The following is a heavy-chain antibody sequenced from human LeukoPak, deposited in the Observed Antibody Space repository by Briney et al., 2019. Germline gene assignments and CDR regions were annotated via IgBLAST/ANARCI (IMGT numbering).Heavy chain of an antibody. Sequence: GGSLRLSFAASGFSLSAYWMTWVRQAPGKGLEWVAVISYDGSNKYYADSVKGRFTISRDNSKNTLYLRMNSLRAEDTAVYYCARDRTLVLDYWGQGTLVTVSS. J-gene: IGHJ4*02. CDR2: ISYDGSNK. V-gene: IGHV3-30-3*01. D-gene: IGHD6-13*01. CDR1: GFSLSAYW. CDR3: ARDRTLVLDY.